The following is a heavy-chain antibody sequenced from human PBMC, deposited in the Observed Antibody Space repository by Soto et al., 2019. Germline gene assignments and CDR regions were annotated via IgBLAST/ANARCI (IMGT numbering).Heavy chain of an antibody. D-gene: IGHD6-19*01. J-gene: IGHJ6*02. CDR2: ISGSGGST. CDR3: AKDLGSGWYSSMDV. Sequence: PGGSLRLSCAAPGFTFSSYAMSWVRQAPGKGLEWVSAISGSGGSTYYADSVKGRFTISRDNSKNTLYLQMNSLRAEDTAVYYCAKDLGSGWYSSMDVWGQGTKGTVS. V-gene: IGHV3-23*01. CDR1: GFTFSSYA.